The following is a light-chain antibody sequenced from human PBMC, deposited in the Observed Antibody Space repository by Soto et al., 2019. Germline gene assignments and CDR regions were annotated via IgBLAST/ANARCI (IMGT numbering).Light chain of an antibody. J-gene: IGKJ4*01. CDR1: QTVRNNY. V-gene: IGKV3-20*01. CDR2: DAS. CDR3: QQFSSYPLT. Sequence: VLTQYTGTLSLSPGERATLSCRASQTVRNNYLAWYQQKPGQAPRLLIYDASSRATGIPDRFSGGGSGTDFTLTISRLEPEDFAVYYCQQFSSYPLTFGGGTKVAI.